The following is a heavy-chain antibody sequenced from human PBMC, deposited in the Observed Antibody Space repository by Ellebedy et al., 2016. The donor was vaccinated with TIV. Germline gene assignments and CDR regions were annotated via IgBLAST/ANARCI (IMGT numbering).Heavy chain of an antibody. J-gene: IGHJ6*02. Sequence: GESLKISCAASGFTFSNYALSWVRQAPGKGLEWVSALSRSGDSTSYADSVKGRFTISRDNSKKTLYLQMNSLRAEDTAVYYCARGGVVGPYGMDVWGQGTTVTVSS. D-gene: IGHD1-26*01. CDR2: LSRSGDST. CDR3: ARGGVVGPYGMDV. CDR1: GFTFSNYA. V-gene: IGHV3-23*01.